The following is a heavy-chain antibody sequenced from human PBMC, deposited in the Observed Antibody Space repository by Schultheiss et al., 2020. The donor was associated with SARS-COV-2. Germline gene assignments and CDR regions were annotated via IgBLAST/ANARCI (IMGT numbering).Heavy chain of an antibody. J-gene: IGHJ5*02. D-gene: IGHD3-10*01. Sequence: GGSLRLSCAASGFTFSSYAMSWVRQAPGKGLEWVAVISYDGSNKYYADSVKGRFTISRDNSKNTLYLQMNSLRAEDTAVYYCARALRTYYYGSGTNWFDPWGQGTLVTVSS. V-gene: IGHV3-30*04. CDR1: GFTFSSYA. CDR3: ARALRTYYYGSGTNWFDP. CDR2: ISYDGSNK.